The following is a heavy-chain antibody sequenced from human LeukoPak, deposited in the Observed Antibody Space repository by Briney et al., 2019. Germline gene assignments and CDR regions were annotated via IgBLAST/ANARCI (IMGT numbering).Heavy chain of an antibody. J-gene: IGHJ3*02. CDR1: GFTFGDYA. Sequence: GGSLRLSCTASGFTFGDYAMSWVRQAPGKGLEWVSVIYSGGSTYYADSVKGRFTISRDNSKNTLYLQMNSLTAEDTAVYYCARVGVVPAAIPDGFDIWGQGTMVTASS. V-gene: IGHV3-53*01. CDR3: ARVGVVPAAIPDGFDI. D-gene: IGHD2-2*01. CDR2: IYSGGST.